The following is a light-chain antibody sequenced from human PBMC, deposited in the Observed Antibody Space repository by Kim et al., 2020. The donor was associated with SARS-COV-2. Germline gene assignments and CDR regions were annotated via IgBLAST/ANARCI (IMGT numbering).Light chain of an antibody. J-gene: IGKJ4*01. Sequence: LSPGERAALSCRASQSVGNSLAWFQQKPGQAPRLLIFETSNRATGIPARFSGSGSGTGFTLTIGSLEPEDFAVYYCQQRYNWPLTFGGGTKVDIK. V-gene: IGKV3-11*01. CDR1: QSVGNS. CDR3: QQRYNWPLT. CDR2: ETS.